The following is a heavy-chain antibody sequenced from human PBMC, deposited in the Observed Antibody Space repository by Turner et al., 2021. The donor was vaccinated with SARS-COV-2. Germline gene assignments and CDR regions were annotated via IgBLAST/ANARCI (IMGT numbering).Heavy chain of an antibody. J-gene: IGHJ4*02. CDR2: IYYSGNT. Sequence: LQLQESGPGLVKPSENLSLTCTVSGGSITKNYDYWGWIRQPPGKGLEWIGSIYYSGNTYYNPSLKSRVTISVDTSKSQFSLKLSSVTAADTAVYYCARLPERYFFDYWGQGALVTVSS. CDR3: ARLPERYFFDY. CDR1: GGSITKNYDY. V-gene: IGHV4-39*01.